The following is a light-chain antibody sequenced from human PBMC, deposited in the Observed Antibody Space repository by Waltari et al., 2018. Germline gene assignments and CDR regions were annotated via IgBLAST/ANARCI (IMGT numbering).Light chain of an antibody. Sequence: EIVLTQSPGTLSLSPGERATLSCRASQSVNTYLAWYQQKPGQSPRLLIYSASTRAAGIPDRFSGSGSGTDFSTTISRLEAEDFAVYYCQHHVRLPATFGQGTKVEIK. CDR2: SAS. V-gene: IGKV3-20*01. CDR1: QSVNTY. J-gene: IGKJ1*01. CDR3: QHHVRLPAT.